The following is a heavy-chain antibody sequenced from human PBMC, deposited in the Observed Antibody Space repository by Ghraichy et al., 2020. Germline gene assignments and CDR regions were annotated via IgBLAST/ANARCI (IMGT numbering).Heavy chain of an antibody. D-gene: IGHD1-26*01. CDR2: IVVGSGNT. CDR3: AADRFPTDVYNWVDP. V-gene: IGHV1-58*02. J-gene: IGHJ5*02. CDR1: GFTFSTSA. Sequence: SVKVSCKASGFTFSTSAMQWVRQAPGQRLEWIGWIVVGSGNTNYAQKFQGRVILTRDLSTSTAYMELSSLRSEDTAVYYCAADRFPTDVYNWVDPWGQGTLVTVSS.